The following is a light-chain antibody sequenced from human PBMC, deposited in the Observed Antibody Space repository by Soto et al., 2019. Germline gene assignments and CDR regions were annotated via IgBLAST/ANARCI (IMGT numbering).Light chain of an antibody. CDR1: QSIRNF. CDR3: QQRSNWPLIT. Sequence: DIVLTQSPATLSLSPGERATLSCRTSQSIRNFLAWYQHNPGQAPRLLIYDASNRATGIPARFSGSGSGTDFTLTIGSLEPEDFAVYYCQQRSNWPLITFGQGTRLEIK. J-gene: IGKJ5*01. V-gene: IGKV3-11*01. CDR2: DAS.